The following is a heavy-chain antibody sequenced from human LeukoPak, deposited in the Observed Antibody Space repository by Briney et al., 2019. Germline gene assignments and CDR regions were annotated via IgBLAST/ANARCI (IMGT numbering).Heavy chain of an antibody. Sequence: SETLSLTSTVSGGSISSYYWSWIRQPPGKGLEWIGYIYYSGSTNYDPSLKSRVTISVDTSKNQFSLKLSSVTAAETAVYYCARAIELVFDYWGQGTLVTVSS. D-gene: IGHD2-8*02. CDR3: ARAIELVFDY. CDR1: GGSISSYY. CDR2: IYYSGST. J-gene: IGHJ4*02. V-gene: IGHV4-59*01.